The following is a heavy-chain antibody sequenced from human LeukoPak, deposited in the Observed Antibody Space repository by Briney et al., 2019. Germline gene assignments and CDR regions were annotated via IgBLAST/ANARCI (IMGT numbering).Heavy chain of an antibody. J-gene: IGHJ4*02. CDR1: GYRFTSYW. D-gene: IGHD6-13*01. CDR3: ARHPLSAAAGTSYFDY. Sequence: GESLKISCKGSGYRFTSYWIAWVRQMPGKGLEWMGIIYPGDSDTRYSPSFQGQVTISADKSISTAYLQWSSLKASDTAMYYCARHPLSAAAGTSYFDYWGQGTLVTVSS. CDR2: IYPGDSDT. V-gene: IGHV5-51*01.